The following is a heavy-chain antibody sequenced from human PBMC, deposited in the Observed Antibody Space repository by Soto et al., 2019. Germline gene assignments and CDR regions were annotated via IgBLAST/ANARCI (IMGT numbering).Heavy chain of an antibody. CDR1: HS. D-gene: IGHD4-17*01. CDR2: ISSSSSYI. Sequence: HSMNRFRQDPGKGLEWVSSISSSSSYIYYADSVKGRFTISRDNAKNSLYLQMNSLRAEYTAVYYCARYGNHNDYWGQGTLVTVSS. CDR3: ARYGNHNDY. J-gene: IGHJ4*02. V-gene: IGHV3-21*01.